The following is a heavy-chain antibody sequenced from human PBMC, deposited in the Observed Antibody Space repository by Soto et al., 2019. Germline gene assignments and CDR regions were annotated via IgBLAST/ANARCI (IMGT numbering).Heavy chain of an antibody. CDR3: AGDRAGGSYYFDY. CDR2: ISAYNGNT. J-gene: IGHJ4*02. V-gene: IGHV1-18*01. Sequence: QVQLVQSGAEVKKPGASVKVSCKASGYSFNRYGISWVRQAPGQGLEWMGWISAYNGNTNYAQNLQGRVTMTTDTXTSTAYMELRSLRSDDTAVYYCAGDRAGGSYYFDYWGQGALVTVSS. D-gene: IGHD1-26*01. CDR1: GYSFNRYG.